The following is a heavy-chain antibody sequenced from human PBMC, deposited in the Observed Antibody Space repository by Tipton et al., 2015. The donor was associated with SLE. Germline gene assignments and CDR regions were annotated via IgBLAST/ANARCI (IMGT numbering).Heavy chain of an antibody. J-gene: IGHJ2*01. D-gene: IGHD6-6*01. CDR2: INQDGSEK. V-gene: IGHV3-7*03. CDR3: ARGRVSSSFHVWYFDL. Sequence: GSLRLSCPASGFTFSSYWMTWVRQAPGKGLEWLANINQDGSEKYYVDSVKGRFTISRDNAKNSLYLQMNSLRAEDTAVYYCARGRVSSSFHVWYFDLWGRGTLVTVSS. CDR1: GFTFSSYW.